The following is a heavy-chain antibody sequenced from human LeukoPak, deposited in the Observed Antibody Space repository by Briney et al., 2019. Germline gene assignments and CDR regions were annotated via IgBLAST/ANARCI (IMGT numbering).Heavy chain of an antibody. D-gene: IGHD3-3*01. CDR2: IKQDGSEK. CDR1: GFTFSSYW. Sequence: GGSLRLSCAASGFTFSSYWMSWVRQAPGKGLEWVANIKQDGSEKYYVDSVKGRFTISRDNAKNSLYLQMNSLRAEDTAVCYCARSRRSDFWSGYPFDYWGQGTLVIVSS. V-gene: IGHV3-7*01. J-gene: IGHJ4*02. CDR3: ARSRRSDFWSGYPFDY.